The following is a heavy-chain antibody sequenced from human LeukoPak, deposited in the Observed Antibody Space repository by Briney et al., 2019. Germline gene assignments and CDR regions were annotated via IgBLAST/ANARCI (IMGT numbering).Heavy chain of an antibody. CDR3: ARHRWSYAFDI. V-gene: IGHV3-74*01. CDR1: GFXLSSHW. CDR2: IKSDDDTT. J-gene: IGHJ3*02. Sequence: GGSLRLSCAASGFXLSSHWCHWVRQAPGKGRVWVSLIKSDDDTTTYADSVKGRFTISRDSAKNTLYLQMNSLRAEDTAVYYCARHRWSYAFDIWGQGTMVTVSS. D-gene: IGHD3-10*01.